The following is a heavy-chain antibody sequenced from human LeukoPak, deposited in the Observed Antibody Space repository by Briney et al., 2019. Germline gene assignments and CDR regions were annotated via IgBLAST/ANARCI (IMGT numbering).Heavy chain of an antibody. D-gene: IGHD7-27*01. CDR3: ARGLRRPGDYYYGRDV. V-gene: IGHV4-34*01. J-gene: IGHJ6*04. CDR2: INHSGST. Sequence: SETLSLTCAVYGGSFSGYYWSWIRQPPGKGLEWIGEINHSGSTNYNPSLKSRVTISVDTSKNQFSLKLSSVTAADTAVYYWARGLRRPGDYYYGRDVGGKGPTVTVPS. CDR1: GGSFSGYY.